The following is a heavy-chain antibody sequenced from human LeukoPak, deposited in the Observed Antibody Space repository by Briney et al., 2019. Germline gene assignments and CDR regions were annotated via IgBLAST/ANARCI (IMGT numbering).Heavy chain of an antibody. CDR2: ISSSSSYI. CDR3: AREMGDVTFDY. J-gene: IGHJ4*02. Sequence: GGSLRLSCAASGFTFSSYSMNWVRQAPGKGLEWVSSISSSSSYIYYADSVKGRFTISRDNAKNPLYLQMNSLRAEDTAVYYCAREMGDVTFDYWGQGTLVTVSS. D-gene: IGHD3-16*01. CDR1: GFTFSSYS. V-gene: IGHV3-21*01.